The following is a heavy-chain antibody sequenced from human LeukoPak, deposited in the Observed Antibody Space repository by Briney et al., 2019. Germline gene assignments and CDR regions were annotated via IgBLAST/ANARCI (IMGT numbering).Heavy chain of an antibody. CDR2: IYYSGST. Sequence: SETLSLTCTVSGGSISSCYWSWIRQPPGKGLEWIGYIYYSGSTNYNPSLESRVTISLHTSKAQFSLKLTSVTDADTAMYYCTRDSSPGLQYLWGQGVLLTVSS. CDR1: GGSISSCY. V-gene: IGHV4-59*01. D-gene: IGHD4-11*01. CDR3: TRDSSPGLQYL. J-gene: IGHJ4*02.